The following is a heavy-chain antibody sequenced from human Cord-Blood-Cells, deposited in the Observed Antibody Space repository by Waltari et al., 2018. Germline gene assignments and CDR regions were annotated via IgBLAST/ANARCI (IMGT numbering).Heavy chain of an antibody. V-gene: IGHV4-34*01. Sequence: QVQLQQWGAGLLKPSETLSLTCAVYGGSFSGYYWSWIRQPPGKGLEWIGEINHSGSSNYNPALTSRVSISVDTSKNQFSLKLSSVTAADTAVYYCARVGSSGWYVDYWGQGTLVTVSS. J-gene: IGHJ4*02. D-gene: IGHD6-19*01. CDR2: INHSGSS. CDR3: ARVGSSGWYVDY. CDR1: GGSFSGYY.